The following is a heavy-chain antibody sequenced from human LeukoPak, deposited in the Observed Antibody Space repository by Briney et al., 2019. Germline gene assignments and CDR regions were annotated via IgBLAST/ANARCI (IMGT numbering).Heavy chain of an antibody. D-gene: IGHD1-26*01. CDR2: IYSGGST. J-gene: IGHJ4*02. Sequence: GGSLRLSCAASGFTVSSNYMSWVRQAPGKGLEWFSVIYSGGSTYYADSVKGRFTISRDNSKNTLYLQMNSLRAEDTAVYYCARDLVVGATLGVYWGQGTLVTVSS. CDR3: ARDLVVGATLGVY. CDR1: GFTVSSNY. V-gene: IGHV3-66*02.